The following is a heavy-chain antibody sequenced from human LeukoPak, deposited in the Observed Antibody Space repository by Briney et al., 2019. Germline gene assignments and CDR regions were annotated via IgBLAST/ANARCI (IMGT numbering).Heavy chain of an antibody. CDR2: IYHSGST. D-gene: IGHD2-15*01. CDR1: GYSISSGYY. J-gene: IGHJ1*01. Sequence: PSETLSLTCTVSGYSISSGYYWGWIRQPPGKGLEWIGSIYHSGSTNYNPSLKSRVTISVDTSKNQFSLKLSSVTAADTAVYYCARGLGYCSGGSCSALRLGYFQHWGQGTLVTVSS. V-gene: IGHV4-38-2*02. CDR3: ARGLGYCSGGSCSALRLGYFQH.